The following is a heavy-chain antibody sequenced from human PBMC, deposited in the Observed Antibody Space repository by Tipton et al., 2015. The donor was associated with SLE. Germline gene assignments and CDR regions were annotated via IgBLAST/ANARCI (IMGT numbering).Heavy chain of an antibody. CDR1: GGSISSGFYY. CDR2: IYATESA. D-gene: IGHD6-19*01. J-gene: IGHJ3*02. CDR3: ARLGTSVALDAFDI. V-gene: IGHV4-61*02. Sequence: TLSLTCTVSGGSISSGFYYWSWIRQPAGKGLEWIGRIYATESAENNPSLKSRVTISVDMSRNQISLKLSSVTAADTAVYYCARLGTSVALDAFDIWGQGTMVTVSS.